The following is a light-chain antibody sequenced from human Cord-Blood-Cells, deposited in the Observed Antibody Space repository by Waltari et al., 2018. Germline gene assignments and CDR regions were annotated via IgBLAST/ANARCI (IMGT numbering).Light chain of an antibody. CDR2: SNN. V-gene: IGLV1-44*01. J-gene: IGLJ3*02. CDR3: AAWDDSLNGWV. CDR1: RSNIGSNT. Sequence: QSVLTQPPSASGTPGQRVTISCSGSRSNIGSNTVNWYQQLPGTAPTLLIYSNNQRPSGVPDRFSGSKSGTSASLAISGLQSEDEADYYCAAWDDSLNGWVFGGGTKLTVL.